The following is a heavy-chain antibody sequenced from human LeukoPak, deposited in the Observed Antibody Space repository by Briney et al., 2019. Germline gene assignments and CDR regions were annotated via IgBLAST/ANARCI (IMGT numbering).Heavy chain of an antibody. D-gene: IGHD3-22*01. Sequence: GGSLRLSCAASGFTFSSYWMSWVRQAPGKGLEGVANIKQDGSEKCYVDSVKGRFTISRDNAKNSLYLQMNSLRAEDTAVYYCASPLLDYYDSSGYYSQIDYWGRGTLVTVSS. CDR1: GFTFSSYW. CDR2: IKQDGSEK. CDR3: ASPLLDYYDSSGYYSQIDY. V-gene: IGHV3-7*01. J-gene: IGHJ4*02.